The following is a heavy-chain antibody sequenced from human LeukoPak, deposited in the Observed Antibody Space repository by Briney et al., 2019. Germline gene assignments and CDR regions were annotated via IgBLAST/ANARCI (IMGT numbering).Heavy chain of an antibody. Sequence: GGSLRLSCAASGFTFSGYGMHWVRQVPGKGLEWVAVTSYDGTEKYYEDSVKGRFTISRDNSKNTLYLQMNSLRAEDMAVYYCARVSFDATIRGVDYWGQGTLVTVSS. CDR3: ARVSFDATIRGVDY. CDR1: GFTFSGYG. CDR2: TSYDGTEK. J-gene: IGHJ4*02. V-gene: IGHV3-30*03. D-gene: IGHD5-24*01.